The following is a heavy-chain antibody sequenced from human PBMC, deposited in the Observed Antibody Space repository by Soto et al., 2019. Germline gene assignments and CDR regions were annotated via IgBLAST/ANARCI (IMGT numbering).Heavy chain of an antibody. D-gene: IGHD6-6*01. Sequence: TLCLTCTVLIGYISSGAYYWSWIRQHRGNGRACIGYIYYSGSTYYNPSLKSRVTISVDTPKNQFPLKLSSVTAADTAVYYCARTFPGSIPARPTSYPSHNFDYWGQGTMVTVSS. J-gene: IGHJ4*02. CDR1: IGYISSGAYY. CDR2: IYYSGST. V-gene: IGHV4-31*03. CDR3: ARTFPGSIPARPTSYPSHNFDY.